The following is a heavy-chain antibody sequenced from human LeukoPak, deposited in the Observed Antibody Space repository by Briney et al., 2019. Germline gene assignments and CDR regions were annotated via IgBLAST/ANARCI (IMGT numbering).Heavy chain of an antibody. CDR1: GYTFTSYD. CDR2: MNPNSGNT. CDR3: ARGDGNDYYYYYMDV. D-gene: IGHD1-1*01. J-gene: IGHJ6*03. V-gene: IGHV1-8*01. Sequence: GASVKDSCKASGYTFTSYDINWVRQATGQGLEWMGWMNPNSGNTGYAQKFQGRVTMTRNTSISTAYMELSSLRSEDTAVYYCARGDGNDYYYYYMDVWGKGTTVTVSS.